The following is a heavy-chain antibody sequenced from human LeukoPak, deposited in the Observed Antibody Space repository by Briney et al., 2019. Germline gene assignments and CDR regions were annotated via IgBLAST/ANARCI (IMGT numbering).Heavy chain of an antibody. CDR1: GGTFSSYA. Sequence: ASVKVSCKASGGTFSSYAISWVRQAPGQGLEWMGRIIPILGIANYAQKFQGRVTITADKSTSTAYMELSSLRSEDTAVYYCARDPPIAAAATGNWFDPWGQGTLVTVSS. J-gene: IGHJ5*02. D-gene: IGHD6-13*01. CDR2: IIPILGIA. V-gene: IGHV1-69*04. CDR3: ARDPPIAAAATGNWFDP.